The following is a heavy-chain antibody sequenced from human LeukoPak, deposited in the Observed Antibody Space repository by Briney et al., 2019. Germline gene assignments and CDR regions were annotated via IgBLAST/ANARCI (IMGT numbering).Heavy chain of an antibody. D-gene: IGHD5-12*01. CDR1: GVTFSTYS. J-gene: IGHJ4*02. V-gene: IGHV3-21*01. CDR2: ISTSSSHI. Sequence: VGSLRLSCAASGVTFSTYSMNWVRQAPGKGLEWVSSISTSSSHIYYADSVKGRFTIYRDNANNSLYLQMNSLRAEDTAVYFCARDYDEDYWGQGTLVTVSS. CDR3: ARDYDEDY.